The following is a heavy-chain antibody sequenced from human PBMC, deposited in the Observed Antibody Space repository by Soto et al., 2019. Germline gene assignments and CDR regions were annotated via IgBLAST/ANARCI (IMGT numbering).Heavy chain of an antibody. V-gene: IGHV1-18*01. Sequence: GASVKVSCKASGYTFTRYRISWVRQAPGQGLEWMGWISAYNGNTNYAQKLQGRVTMTRNTSISTAYMELSSLRSEDTAVYYCARGRRSDFWSGYSYYYYYGMDVWGQGTTVTVSS. CDR3: ARGRRSDFWSGYSYYYYYGMDV. CDR2: ISAYNGNT. D-gene: IGHD3-3*01. CDR1: GYTFTRYR. J-gene: IGHJ6*02.